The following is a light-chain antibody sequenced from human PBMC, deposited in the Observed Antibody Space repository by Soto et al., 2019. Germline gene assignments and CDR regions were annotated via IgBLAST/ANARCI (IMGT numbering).Light chain of an antibody. J-gene: IGKJ1*01. CDR1: QSISSW. V-gene: IGKV1-5*01. CDR3: QQYNSHWT. Sequence: DIQMTQSPSTLSASVGDRVTIPCRASQSISSWLAWYQQKPGKAPNLLIYDASSLQSGVPSRFSGIGSGTEFTLTISSLQPDDFATYYCQQYNSHWTFGQGTQLDIK. CDR2: DAS.